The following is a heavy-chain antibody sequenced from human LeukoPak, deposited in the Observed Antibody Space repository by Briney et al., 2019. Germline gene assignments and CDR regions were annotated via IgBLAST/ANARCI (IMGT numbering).Heavy chain of an antibody. D-gene: IGHD3-16*01. V-gene: IGHV3-23*01. Sequence: GGSLRLSCAASGFTFSTYAMSWVRQAPGKGLEWVSAISGSGGSTYYADSVKGRFTISRDNSRNTLYLQMNSLRAEDTAVYYCAKIYSYDSPPPPYPNYWAQGTLFTVPS. CDR2: ISGSGGST. J-gene: IGHJ4*02. CDR3: AKIYSYDSPPPPYPNY. CDR1: GFTFSTYA.